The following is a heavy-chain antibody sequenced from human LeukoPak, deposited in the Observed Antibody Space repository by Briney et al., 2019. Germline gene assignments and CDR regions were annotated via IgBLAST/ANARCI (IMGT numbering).Heavy chain of an antibody. CDR3: ARGAVGATAKYFQY. V-gene: IGHV4-34*01. Sequence: SETLSLTCAVYGGSFSGYYWNWIRQPPGKGLEWIGEINHSGSTNYNPSLKSRVTISVDTFKNQFSLEVSSVAAADTAVYYCARGAVGATAKYFQYWGQGTLLTVSS. J-gene: IGHJ1*01. CDR2: INHSGST. D-gene: IGHD1-26*01. CDR1: GGSFSGYY.